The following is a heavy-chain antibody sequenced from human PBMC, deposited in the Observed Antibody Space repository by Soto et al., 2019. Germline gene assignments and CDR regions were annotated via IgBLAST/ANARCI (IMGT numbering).Heavy chain of an antibody. CDR2: IYYSGST. CDR3: ARDRDFWSGGGLFDY. CDR1: GGSISSGGYY. Sequence: QVQLQESGPGLVKPSQTLSLTCTVSGGSISSGGYYWSWIRQHPGKGLEWIGYIYYSGSTYYNPSLKMRVTISVATSKNHFSLKLSSVTAADTAVYYCARDRDFWSGGGLFDYWGQGTLVTVSS. J-gene: IGHJ4*02. D-gene: IGHD3-3*01. V-gene: IGHV4-31*03.